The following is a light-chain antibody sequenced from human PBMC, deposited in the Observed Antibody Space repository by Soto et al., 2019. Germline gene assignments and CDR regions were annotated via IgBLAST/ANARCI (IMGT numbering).Light chain of an antibody. Sequence: EIVVTQSPGTLSLSPGERATLSCRASQSVSSNYLAWYQQKPGQAPRLLIYGASSRASDIPDRFSGSGSGTDFTLIISRLEPEDFAMYYCQQDGNTPFTFGPGTKVDVK. J-gene: IGKJ3*01. V-gene: IGKV3-20*01. CDR3: QQDGNTPFT. CDR1: QSVSSNY. CDR2: GAS.